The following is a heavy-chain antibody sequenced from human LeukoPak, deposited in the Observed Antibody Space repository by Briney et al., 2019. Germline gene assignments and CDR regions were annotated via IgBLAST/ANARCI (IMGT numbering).Heavy chain of an antibody. J-gene: IGHJ4*02. CDR1: GFSSSTYW. D-gene: IGHD6-13*01. CDR3: ARRSAAGTGHFDY. V-gene: IGHV3-7*05. CDR2: IKPDGSEK. Sequence: PGGSLRLSCAASGFSSSTYWMSWVRQAPGQGLEWVANIKPDGSEKNYVDSVKGRFTISRDNAKNSLYLQMNSLRVEDSAVYYCARRSAAGTGHFDYWGQGALVTVSS.